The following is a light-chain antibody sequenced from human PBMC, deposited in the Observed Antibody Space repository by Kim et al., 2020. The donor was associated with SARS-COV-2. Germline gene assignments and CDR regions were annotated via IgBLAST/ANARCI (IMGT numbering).Light chain of an antibody. V-gene: IGKV1-17*01. J-gene: IGKJ5*01. CDR1: QALRHY. Sequence: DIQMTQSPSSLSASVGDRVTITCRASQALRHYLAWYQQKPGNAPKLLIYAAYTLQNGVPSRFSGSGSGTQFTLTISSLQPEDVATYYYQQHNTYPLTFGRGTRLEIK. CDR2: AAY. CDR3: QQHNTYPLT.